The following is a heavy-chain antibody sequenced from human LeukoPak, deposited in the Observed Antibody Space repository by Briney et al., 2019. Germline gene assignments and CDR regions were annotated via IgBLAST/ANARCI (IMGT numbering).Heavy chain of an antibody. CDR1: GFTFSNYA. CDR2: ISSSGVST. V-gene: IGHV3-23*01. D-gene: IGHD5-18*01. Sequence: PGRSLRLSCAASGFTFSNYAMNWVRQPPGKGLEWVSAISSSGVSTYYADSVKGRFTISRDNSKNTLYLQMNSLRAEDTAVYYCAKAPANYVDTAMGTFDYWGQGALVTVSS. CDR3: AKAPANYVDTAMGTFDY. J-gene: IGHJ4*02.